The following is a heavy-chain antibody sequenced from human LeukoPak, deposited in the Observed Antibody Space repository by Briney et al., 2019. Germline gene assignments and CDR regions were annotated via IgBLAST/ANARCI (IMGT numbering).Heavy chain of an antibody. D-gene: IGHD2-15*01. CDR1: GGSFSGYY. V-gene: IGHV4-34*01. Sequence: PSETLSLTCAVYGGSFSGYYWSWIRQPPGKGLEWIGEINHSGSTNYNPSLKSRVTISVDTSKSQFSLKLSSVTAAHTAVYYCARGAEFYCSGGSCYSSYFDYWGQGTLVTVSS. CDR2: INHSGST. J-gene: IGHJ4*02. CDR3: ARGAEFYCSGGSCYSSYFDY.